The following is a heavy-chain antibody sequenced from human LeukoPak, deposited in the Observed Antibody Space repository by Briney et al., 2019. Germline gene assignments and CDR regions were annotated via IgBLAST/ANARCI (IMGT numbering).Heavy chain of an antibody. Sequence: PGGSLRLSCAASGLTFSSYVMSWVRQAPGKGLEWVSAISGSADSTSYASSVMGRFTISRDNSKSTLYLQMNSLRGEDTAVYYCAKPVYDTSGHEYFQHWGQGTLVTVSP. CDR3: AKPVYDTSGHEYFQH. V-gene: IGHV3-23*01. D-gene: IGHD3-22*01. J-gene: IGHJ1*01. CDR1: GLTFSSYV. CDR2: ISGSADST.